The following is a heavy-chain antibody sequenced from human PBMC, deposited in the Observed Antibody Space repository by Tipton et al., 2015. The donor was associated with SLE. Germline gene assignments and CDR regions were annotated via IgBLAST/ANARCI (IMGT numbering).Heavy chain of an antibody. Sequence: SLRLSCAVSSGSISSSDWWSWVRQPPGKGLEWIAEIYRSGSATYNPSLKSRVTISMDKSKDQFSLNLASVTPADTAVYYCARNGFSSLDYWGQGALVTVSS. J-gene: IGHJ4*02. CDR2: IYRSGSA. CDR1: SGSISSSDW. CDR3: ARNGFSSLDY. V-gene: IGHV4-4*02. D-gene: IGHD3/OR15-3a*01.